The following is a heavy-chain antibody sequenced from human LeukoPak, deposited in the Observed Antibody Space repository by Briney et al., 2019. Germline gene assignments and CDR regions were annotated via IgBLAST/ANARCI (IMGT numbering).Heavy chain of an antibody. V-gene: IGHV3-23*01. Sequence: GGSLRLSCAASGFPFSSYAMSWVRQAPGKGLEWVSAISGSGGSTYYADSVKGRFTISRDNSKNTLYLQMNSLRAEDTAVYYCAKFRHNQKTATDYWGQGTLVTVSS. CDR1: GFPFSSYA. J-gene: IGHJ4*02. CDR3: AKFRHNQKTATDY. D-gene: IGHD2-21*02. CDR2: ISGSGGST.